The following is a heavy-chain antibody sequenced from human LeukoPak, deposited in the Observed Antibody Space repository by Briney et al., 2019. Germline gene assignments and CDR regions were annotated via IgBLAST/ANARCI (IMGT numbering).Heavy chain of an antibody. CDR3: AKDGLIETIFGVVTYYFDY. CDR1: GLTFSNYA. Sequence: GGSLRLSCAASGLTFSNYAMSWVRQAPGKGLEWVSGISGSGGSTYYADSVKGRFTISRDNSKNTLYLQMNSLRAEDTAVYYCAKDGLIETIFGVVTYYFDYWGQGTLVTVSS. V-gene: IGHV3-23*01. D-gene: IGHD3-3*01. J-gene: IGHJ4*02. CDR2: ISGSGGST.